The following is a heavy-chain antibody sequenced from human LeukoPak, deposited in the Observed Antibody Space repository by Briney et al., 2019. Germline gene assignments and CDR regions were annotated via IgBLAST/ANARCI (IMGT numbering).Heavy chain of an antibody. Sequence: EASETLSLTCAVYGGSFSGYYWSWIRQPPGKGLEWIGEINHSGSTNYNPSLKSRVTISVDTSKNQFSLKLSSVTAADTAVYYCARVRSGRTTRIDYWGQGTLVTVSS. D-gene: IGHD3-10*01. J-gene: IGHJ4*02. CDR2: INHSGST. CDR3: ARVRSGRTTRIDY. V-gene: IGHV4-34*01. CDR1: GGSFSGYY.